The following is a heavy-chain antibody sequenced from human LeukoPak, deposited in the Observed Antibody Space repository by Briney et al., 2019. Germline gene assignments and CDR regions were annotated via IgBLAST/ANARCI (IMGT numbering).Heavy chain of an antibody. D-gene: IGHD4-17*01. CDR2: FDPEDGET. V-gene: IGHV1-24*01. J-gene: IGHJ3*01. CDR3: AALAIDYDGGAEAFDF. CDR1: GYTLTELS. Sequence: ASVQVSCKVSGYTLTELSMHWVQQAPGNGLEWMGGFDPEDGETLYAQKFQGRVTMTEDTSTDTAFLDLSSLKFEDTAVYYCAALAIDYDGGAEAFDFWGQGTLVTVSS.